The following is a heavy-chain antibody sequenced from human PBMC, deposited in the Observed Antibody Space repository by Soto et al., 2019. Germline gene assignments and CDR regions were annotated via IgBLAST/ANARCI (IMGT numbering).Heavy chain of an antibody. Sequence: QVQLQESGPGLVKPSGTLSLTCDVSGDSISNTNWYSWVRQSPGTGLERIAAIYHSGSTHYNPSLKSRVTISVDKSKSQFSLKLSSVTAADTAVYYCARRRIVATYDYWGQGILVTVSS. CDR2: IYHSGST. CDR3: ARRRIVATYDY. J-gene: IGHJ4*02. CDR1: GDSISNTNW. V-gene: IGHV4-4*02. D-gene: IGHD5-12*01.